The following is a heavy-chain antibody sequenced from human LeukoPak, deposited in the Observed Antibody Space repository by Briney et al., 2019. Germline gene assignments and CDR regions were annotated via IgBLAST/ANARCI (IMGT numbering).Heavy chain of an antibody. J-gene: IGHJ4*02. CDR2: ISYDGSNK. CDR3: AKLSITMIVVVMPYFDY. D-gene: IGHD3-22*01. V-gene: IGHV3-30*04. CDR1: GFTFSSYA. Sequence: PGGSLRLSCAASGFTFSSYAMHWVRQAPGKGLEWVAVISYDGSNKYYADSVKGRFTISRDNSKNTLYLQMNSLRAEDTAVYYCAKLSITMIVVVMPYFDYWGQGTLVTVSS.